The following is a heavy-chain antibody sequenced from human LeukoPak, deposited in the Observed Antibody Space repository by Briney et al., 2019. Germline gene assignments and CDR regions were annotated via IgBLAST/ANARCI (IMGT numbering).Heavy chain of an antibody. Sequence: GASVKVSCKASGYTFTSYDINWVRQATGQGLEWMGWMNPNSGNTGHAQKFQGRVTMTRNTSISTAYMELSSLRSEDTAVYYCARGRHRGLREPYYYYGMDVWGQGTTVTVSS. D-gene: IGHD3-16*01. J-gene: IGHJ6*02. CDR2: MNPNSGNT. V-gene: IGHV1-8*01. CDR3: ARGRHRGLREPYYYYGMDV. CDR1: GYTFTSYD.